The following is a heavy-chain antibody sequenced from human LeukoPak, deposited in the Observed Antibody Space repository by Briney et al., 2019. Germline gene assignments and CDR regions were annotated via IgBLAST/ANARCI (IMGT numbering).Heavy chain of an antibody. CDR3: AKAYGSGSAWFDP. CDR2: ISGSGGGT. CDR1: GFTFSSYA. V-gene: IGHV3-23*01. Sequence: RPGGSLRLSCAASGFTFSSYAMSWIHQAPGKGLEWVSTISGSGGGTYYAVSVKGRFTISRDNSKNTLFLQMNSLRAEDTAVYYCAKAYGSGSAWFDPWGQGTLVTVSS. D-gene: IGHD3-10*01. J-gene: IGHJ5*02.